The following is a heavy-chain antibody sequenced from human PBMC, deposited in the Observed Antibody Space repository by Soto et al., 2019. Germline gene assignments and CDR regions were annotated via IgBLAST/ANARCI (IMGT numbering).Heavy chain of an antibody. Sequence: GESLKISCKGSRNSFTNYWIAWVRQMPGKGLEWMGIIYPDDSDTRYSPSFQGRFTISRDNRKNSLYLQMNSLRTEDTALYYCAKDIRPSTWNSYYYSGMDVWGQGTTVTVSS. V-gene: IGHV5-51*01. J-gene: IGHJ6*02. D-gene: IGHD1-7*01. CDR2: IYPDDSDT. CDR1: RNSFTNYW. CDR3: AKDIRPSTWNSYYYSGMDV.